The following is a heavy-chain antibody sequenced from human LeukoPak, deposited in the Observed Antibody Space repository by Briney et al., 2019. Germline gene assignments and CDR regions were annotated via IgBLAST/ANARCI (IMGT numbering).Heavy chain of an antibody. CDR2: MNPNSGNT. J-gene: IGHJ4*02. CDR1: GYTFTSYD. Sequence: GASVKVSCKASGYTFTSYDINWVRQATGQGLEWMGWMNPNSGNTGYAQKFQGRVTMTRNTSISTAYMELSSLRSEDTAVYYCARGYGSGSYYNNRFGYWGQGTLVTVSS. CDR3: ARGYGSGSYYNNRFGY. D-gene: IGHD3-10*01. V-gene: IGHV1-8*01.